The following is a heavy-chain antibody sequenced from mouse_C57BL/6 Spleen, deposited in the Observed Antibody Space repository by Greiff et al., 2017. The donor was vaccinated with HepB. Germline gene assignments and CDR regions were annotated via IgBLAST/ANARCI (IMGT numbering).Heavy chain of an antibody. D-gene: IGHD1-1*01. V-gene: IGHV1-82*01. CDR3: AREALYYGSSYYWYFDV. J-gene: IGHJ1*03. CDR1: GYAFSSSW. CDR2: IYPGDGDT. Sequence: QVQLKESGPELVKPGASVKISCKASGYAFSSSWMNWVKQRPGKGLEWIGRIYPGDGDTNYNGKFKGKATLTADKSSSTAYMQLSSLTSEDSAVYFCAREALYYGSSYYWYFDVWGTGTTVTVSS.